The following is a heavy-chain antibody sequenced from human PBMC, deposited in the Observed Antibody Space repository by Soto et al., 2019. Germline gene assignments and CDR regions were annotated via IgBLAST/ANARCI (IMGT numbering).Heavy chain of an antibody. J-gene: IGHJ6*03. V-gene: IGHV4-59*08. CDR3: ARKVAGYYYYYMDV. Sequence: PSETLSLTCTVSGGSISSYYWSWIRQPPGKGLEWIGYIYYSGSTNYNPSLKSRVTISVDTSKNQFSLKLSFVTAADTAVYYCARKVAGYYYYYMDVWGKGTTVTVSS. CDR2: IYYSGST. D-gene: IGHD6-19*01. CDR1: GGSISSYY.